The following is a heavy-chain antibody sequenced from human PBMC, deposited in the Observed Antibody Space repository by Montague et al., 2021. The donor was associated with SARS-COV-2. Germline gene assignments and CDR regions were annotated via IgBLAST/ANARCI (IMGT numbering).Heavy chain of an antibody. Sequence: SETLSLTCTVSGGSISSSSYYWGWIRQPPGKGLEWIGSIYYSGSTYYNPSLKSRVTISVDTSKNQFSLKLSSVTAADTAVYYCARDQGYNWNYYYYYGMDVWAQGPTVTVSS. J-gene: IGHJ6*02. V-gene: IGHV4-39*07. D-gene: IGHD1-20*01. CDR3: ARDQGYNWNYYYYYGMDV. CDR2: IYYSGST. CDR1: GGSISSSSYY.